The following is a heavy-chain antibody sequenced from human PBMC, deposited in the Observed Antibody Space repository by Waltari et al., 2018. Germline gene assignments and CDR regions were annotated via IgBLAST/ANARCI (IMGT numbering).Heavy chain of an antibody. Sequence: VQLVQSGAEVKKPGASVKVSCKASGYTFTGYYMHWVRQAPGQGLEWMGRVDPEDGETIYAEKFQGRVTITADTSTDTAYMELSSLRSEDTAVYYCATGSRTPGYWGQGTLVTVSS. V-gene: IGHV1-69-2*01. CDR2: VDPEDGET. J-gene: IGHJ4*02. CDR3: ATGSRTPGY. CDR1: GYTFTGYY.